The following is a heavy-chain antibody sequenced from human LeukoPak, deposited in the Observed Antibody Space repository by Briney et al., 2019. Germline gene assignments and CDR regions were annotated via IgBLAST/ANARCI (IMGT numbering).Heavy chain of an antibody. J-gene: IGHJ4*02. D-gene: IGHD5-18*01. CDR3: AKLYGYSYGSYYFDY. CDR2: ISGSGGST. V-gene: IGHV3-23*01. CDR1: GGSISSSN. Sequence: GTLSLTCAVSGGSISSSNWWSWVRQPPGKGLEWVSAISGSGGSTYYADSVKGRFTISRDNSKNTLYLQMNSLRAEDTAVYYCAKLYGYSYGSYYFDYWGQGTLVTVSS.